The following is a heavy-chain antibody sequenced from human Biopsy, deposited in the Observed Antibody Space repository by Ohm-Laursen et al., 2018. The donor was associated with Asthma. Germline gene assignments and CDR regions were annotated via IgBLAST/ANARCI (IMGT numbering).Heavy chain of an antibody. CDR1: GGSVSSGSYY. Sequence: TLSLTCTVSGGSVSSGSYYWSWIRQPPGKGLEWIGYIYYSGSTYYNPSLKGRVSILIDTSKNQFSLRLSSVTAADTAVYYCARTTYGDDGFDPWGQGTLVTVSS. D-gene: IGHD4-17*01. V-gene: IGHV4-31*03. J-gene: IGHJ5*02. CDR3: ARTTYGDDGFDP. CDR2: IYYSGST.